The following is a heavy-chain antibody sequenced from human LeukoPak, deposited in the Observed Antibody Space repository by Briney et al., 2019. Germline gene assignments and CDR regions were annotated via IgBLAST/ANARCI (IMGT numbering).Heavy chain of an antibody. V-gene: IGHV3-23*01. CDR1: GFTFSSYA. Sequence: GGSLRLSCAASGFTFSSYAMSWVRQAPGKGLEWVSAISGSGDSTYYADSVRGRFTISRDNSKNTLSLQMNSLRAQDTAVYYCAKDAPICYSNFDFWGQGTLVTVSS. J-gene: IGHJ4*02. D-gene: IGHD2-15*01. CDR2: ISGSGDST. CDR3: AKDAPICYSNFDF.